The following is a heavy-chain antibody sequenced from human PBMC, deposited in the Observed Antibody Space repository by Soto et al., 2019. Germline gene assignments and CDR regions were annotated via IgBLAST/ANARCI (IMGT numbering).Heavy chain of an antibody. Sequence: SVKVSCKASGFTFTSSAMQWVRQARGQRLEWIGWIVVGSGNTNYAQKFQGRVTITADESTSTAYMELSSLRSEDTAVYYCARGWSVSSSLPDYNYGMDVWGQGTTVTVSS. J-gene: IGHJ6*02. D-gene: IGHD3-3*01. CDR3: ARGWSVSSSLPDYNYGMDV. V-gene: IGHV1-58*02. CDR1: GFTFTSSA. CDR2: IVVGSGNT.